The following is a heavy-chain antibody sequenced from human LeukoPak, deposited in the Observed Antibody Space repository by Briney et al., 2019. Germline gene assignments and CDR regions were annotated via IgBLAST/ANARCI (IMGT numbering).Heavy chain of an antibody. J-gene: IGHJ4*02. V-gene: IGHV1-18*01. CDR3: ATVPTAQLVLGYFDY. D-gene: IGHD6-13*01. CDR2: ISAYNGNT. CDR1: GYTFTSYG. Sequence: ASVKVSCKASGYTFTSYGISWVRQAPGQGLEWMGWISAYNGNTNYAQKFQGRVTMTEDTSTDTAYMELSGLRSEDTAVYYCATVPTAQLVLGYFDYWGQGTLVTVSS.